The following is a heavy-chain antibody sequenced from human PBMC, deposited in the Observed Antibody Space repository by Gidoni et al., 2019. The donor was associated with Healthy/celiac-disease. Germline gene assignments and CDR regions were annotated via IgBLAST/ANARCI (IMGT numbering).Heavy chain of an antibody. J-gene: IGHJ4*02. D-gene: IGHD6-13*01. V-gene: IGHV3-30*18. CDR2: ISYDGSNK. CDR3: AKWGLYSSSWSFDY. CDR1: GFTFSSYG. Sequence: QVQLVESGGGVVQPGRSLRLSCAASGFTFSSYGMHWVRQAPGKGLEWVAVISYDGSNKYYADSVKGRFTISRDNSKNTLYLQMNSLRAEDTAVYYCAKWGLYSSSWSFDYWGQGTLVTVSS.